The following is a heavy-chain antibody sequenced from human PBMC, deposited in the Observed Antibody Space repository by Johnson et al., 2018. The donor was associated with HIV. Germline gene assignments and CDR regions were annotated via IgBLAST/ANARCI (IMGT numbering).Heavy chain of an antibody. CDR3: ARETDYGPPNAFDI. CDR2: IYSGGST. V-gene: IGHV3-53*01. D-gene: IGHD4-17*01. Sequence: VQLVESGGGLIQPGGSLRLSCAAYGFTVSSNYMSWVRQAPGKGLEWVSVIYSGGSTYNAASVKGRFTISRDNSKNTLSLQMNSLRAEDTAVYYCARETDYGPPNAFDIWGQGTMVTVSS. J-gene: IGHJ3*02. CDR1: GFTVSSNY.